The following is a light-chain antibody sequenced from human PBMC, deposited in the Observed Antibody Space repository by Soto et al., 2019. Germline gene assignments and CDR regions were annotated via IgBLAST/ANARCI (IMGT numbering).Light chain of an antibody. CDR3: AAWDDRLNGYV. V-gene: IGLV1-44*01. CDR2: SNN. CDR1: SSNIGSNT. Sequence: QSVLTQPPSASGTPGQRVTTPCSGSSSNIGSNTVNWYQHLPGTAPKLLIYSNNQRPSGVPDRFSGSKSGTSASLAISGLQSEDEADYYCAAWDDRLNGYVFGTGTKVTVL. J-gene: IGLJ1*01.